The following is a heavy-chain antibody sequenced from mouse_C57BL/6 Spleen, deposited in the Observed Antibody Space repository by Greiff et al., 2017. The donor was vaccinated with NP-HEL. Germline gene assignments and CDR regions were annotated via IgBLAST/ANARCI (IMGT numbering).Heavy chain of an antibody. CDR3: ASMVTRAWFAY. CDR1: GYTFTSYW. CDR2: IYPGSGST. J-gene: IGHJ3*01. D-gene: IGHD2-2*01. V-gene: IGHV1-55*01. Sequence: QVQLKQPGAELVKPGASVKMSCKASGYTFTSYWITWVKQRPGQGLEWIGEIYPGSGSTNYNEKFKSKATLTVDTSSSTAYMQLSSLTSEDSAVYYCASMVTRAWFAYWGQGTLVTVSA.